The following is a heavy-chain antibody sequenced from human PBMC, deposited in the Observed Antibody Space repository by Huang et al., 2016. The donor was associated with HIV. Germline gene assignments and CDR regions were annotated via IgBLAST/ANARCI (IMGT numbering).Heavy chain of an antibody. V-gene: IGHV4-39*01. D-gene: IGHD2-21*02. J-gene: IGHJ6*02. CDR2: IYYSGST. CDR3: SRQDEKGYCAGDCSNHYYFGLDV. Sequence: QLQLQESGPGLVKPSETLSLTCTVSGVSISNSRYYWGWIRQPPGKGLEYIGSIYYSGSTDYNPAPKSRNTMSIESSKNQCSLKLNSVTAADTAVYYCSRQDEKGYCAGDCSNHYYFGLDVWGHGTTVTVS. CDR1: GVSISNSRYY.